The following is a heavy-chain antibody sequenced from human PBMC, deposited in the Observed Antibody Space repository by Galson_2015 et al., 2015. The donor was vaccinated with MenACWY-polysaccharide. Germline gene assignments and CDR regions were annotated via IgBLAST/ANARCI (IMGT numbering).Heavy chain of an antibody. J-gene: IGHJ4*02. CDR2: IKQDGSEK. Sequence: SLRLSCAASGFTISNYWMYWVRQAPGKGLEWVANIKQDGSEKNYVGSVKGRFTISRDNDKITLYLQMNSLRVEDTAVYYCERILYYWGQGTLVTVSP. CDR1: GFTISNYW. V-gene: IGHV3-7*01. CDR3: ERILYY.